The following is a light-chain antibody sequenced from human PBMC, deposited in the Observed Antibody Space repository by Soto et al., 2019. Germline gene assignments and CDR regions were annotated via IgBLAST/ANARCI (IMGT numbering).Light chain of an antibody. CDR1: QSVSSN. V-gene: IGKV3-15*01. CDR2: GAS. J-gene: IGKJ4*01. CDR3: QQYNNWPHLT. Sequence: EIVMTQSPATLSVSPGERATLSCRASQSVSSNLAWYQQKPGQAPRLLIYGASTRATGIPARFSGSGSGTEFTLPISSLQSEDFAFYYCQQYNNWPHLTFGGGTKVEIK.